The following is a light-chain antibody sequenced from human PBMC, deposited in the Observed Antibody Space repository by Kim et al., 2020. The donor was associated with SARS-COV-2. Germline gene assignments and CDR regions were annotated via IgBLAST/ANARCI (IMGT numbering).Light chain of an antibody. CDR2: SNN. CDR3: AAWDDSLNALV. J-gene: IGLJ3*02. V-gene: IGLV1-44*01. CDR1: SSNLGSNT. Sequence: QSVLTQPPSASGTPGQRVTISCSGSSSNLGSNTVNWYQQLPGTAPELLIYSNNQRPSGVPDRFSGSKSGTSASLAISGLQSEDEADYYCAAWDDSLNALVFGGGTQLTVL.